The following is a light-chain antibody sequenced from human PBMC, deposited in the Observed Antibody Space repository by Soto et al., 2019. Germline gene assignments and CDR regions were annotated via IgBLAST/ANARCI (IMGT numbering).Light chain of an antibody. Sequence: EIVLTQSPGTLSLSPGERATLSCRASQSVSSSSYLAWYQQKPGQAPRLLICGASSRATGIPDRFSGSGSATVFTLTISRLEPEDFAVYYCRQYGSSPSYTYGQGTKLEIK. V-gene: IGKV3-20*01. CDR3: RQYGSSPSYT. CDR2: GAS. CDR1: QSVSSSSY. J-gene: IGKJ2*01.